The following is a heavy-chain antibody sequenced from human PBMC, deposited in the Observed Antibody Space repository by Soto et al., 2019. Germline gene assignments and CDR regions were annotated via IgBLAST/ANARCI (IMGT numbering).Heavy chain of an antibody. Sequence: QVQLLQSGAEVKRPGSSVKVSCKASGGTFSSYAISWVRQAPGQGLEWMGGIIPMFGSRNYGQKFQGRVTVTVEESMTTAYMELSSLRSEDTAVSYCARAPRGDVGCGGDEDYYYSYGMDVWGQGTTVTVSS. CDR1: GGTFSSYA. CDR3: ARAPRGDVGCGGDEDYYYSYGMDV. D-gene: IGHD3-10*01. CDR2: IIPMFGSR. V-gene: IGHV1-69*01. J-gene: IGHJ6*02.